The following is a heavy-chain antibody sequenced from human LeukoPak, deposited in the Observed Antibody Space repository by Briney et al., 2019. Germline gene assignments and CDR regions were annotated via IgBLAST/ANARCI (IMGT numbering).Heavy chain of an antibody. CDR1: GGTFSSYA. Sequence: VKVSCKASGGTFSSYAISWVRQAPGQGLEWMGGIIPIFGTANYAQKFQGRVTITADESTSTAYMELSSLRSEDTAVYYCASGAGSGRLYYYYYMDVWGKGTTVTVSS. V-gene: IGHV1-69*13. D-gene: IGHD1-26*01. J-gene: IGHJ6*03. CDR2: IIPIFGTA. CDR3: ASGAGSGRLYYYYYMDV.